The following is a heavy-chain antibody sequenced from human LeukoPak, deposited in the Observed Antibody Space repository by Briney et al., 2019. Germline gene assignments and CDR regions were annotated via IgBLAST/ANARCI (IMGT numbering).Heavy chain of an antibody. D-gene: IGHD6-13*01. CDR3: AKDRRYSSSWSNGGFDY. CDR2: ISWYSGSI. V-gene: IGHV3-9*01. J-gene: IGHJ4*02. Sequence: PGRSLRLSCAASGFTFDDYAMHWVRQAPGKGLEWVSGISWYSGSIGYADSVKGRFTISRDNAKNSLYLQMNSLRAEDTALYYCAKDRRYSSSWSNGGFDYWGQGTLVTVSS. CDR1: GFTFDDYA.